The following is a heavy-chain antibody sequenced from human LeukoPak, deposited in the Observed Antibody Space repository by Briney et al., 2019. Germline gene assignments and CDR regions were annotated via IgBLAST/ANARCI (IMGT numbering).Heavy chain of an antibody. Sequence: GGSLRLSCAASGFTFDDYAMHWVRQVPGKGLEWVSAISGSGGSTYYADSVKGRFTISRDNSKNTLYLQMNSLRAEDTAVYYCAKVADYYYGMDVWGQGTTVTVSS. CDR2: ISGSGGST. J-gene: IGHJ6*02. CDR1: GFTFDDYA. CDR3: AKVADYYYGMDV. D-gene: IGHD2-15*01. V-gene: IGHV3-23*01.